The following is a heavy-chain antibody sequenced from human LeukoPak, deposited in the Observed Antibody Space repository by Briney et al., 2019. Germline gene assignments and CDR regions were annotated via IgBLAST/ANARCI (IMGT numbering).Heavy chain of an antibody. CDR1: GFTFNNYG. Sequence: GGSLRLSCAASGFTFNNYGMHWLPQAPGKGLEGVAFIRYNGNNQYYADSVKGRFTISRDISKNTLYLQMNSLKGDDTAVYYCAKDSAFYYIDVWGKGTTVIISS. D-gene: IGHD3-10*01. J-gene: IGHJ6*03. CDR2: IRYNGNNQ. CDR3: AKDSAFYYIDV. V-gene: IGHV3-30*02.